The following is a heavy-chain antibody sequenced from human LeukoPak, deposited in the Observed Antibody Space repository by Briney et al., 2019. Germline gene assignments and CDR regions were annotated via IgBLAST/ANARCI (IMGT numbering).Heavy chain of an antibody. V-gene: IGHV1-18*01. CDR3: ARVDSGGNSDFDYFDY. Sequence: ASVKVSCKASGSTFTSYGISWVRQAPGQGLEWMGWISAYNGNTNYAQKLQGRVTMTTDTSTSTAYMELRSLRSDDTAVYYCARVDSGGNSDFDYFDYWGQGTLVTVSS. CDR2: ISAYNGNT. D-gene: IGHD4-23*01. CDR1: GSTFTSYG. J-gene: IGHJ4*02.